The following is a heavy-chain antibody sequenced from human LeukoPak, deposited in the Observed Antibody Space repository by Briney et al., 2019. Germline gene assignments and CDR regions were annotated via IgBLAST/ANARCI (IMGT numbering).Heavy chain of an antibody. V-gene: IGHV3-23*01. Sequence: GGSLRLSCAASGFTFSSYAMSWVRQAPGKGLEWVSAISGSGGSTYYADSVKGRFTISRDNSKNTLYLQMNSLRAEDMAVYYCARDPARYSLDYWGQGTLVTVSS. CDR2: ISGSGGST. CDR1: GFTFSSYA. D-gene: IGHD5-18*01. CDR3: ARDPARYSLDY. J-gene: IGHJ4*02.